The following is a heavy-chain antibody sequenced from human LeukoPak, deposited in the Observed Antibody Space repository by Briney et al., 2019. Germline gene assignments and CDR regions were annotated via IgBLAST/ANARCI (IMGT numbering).Heavy chain of an antibody. CDR3: AKPGSGWYMVYDAFDI. D-gene: IGHD6-19*01. V-gene: IGHV3-23*01. CDR2: ISGSGGRT. CDR1: GFTFSSYA. Sequence: GGSLRLSCAASGFTFSSYAMSWVRQAPGKGLACVSAISGSGGRTYYADSVKGRFTISRDNSQNTLYLQMNSLRAHDTAVYDCAKPGSGWYMVYDAFDIWGQGTMGTASS. J-gene: IGHJ3*02.